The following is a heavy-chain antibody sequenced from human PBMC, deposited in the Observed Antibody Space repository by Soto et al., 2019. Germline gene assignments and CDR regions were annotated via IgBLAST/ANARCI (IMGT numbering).Heavy chain of an antibody. CDR3: AKDRSSSYFDY. J-gene: IGHJ4*02. D-gene: IGHD6-6*01. V-gene: IGHV3-23*01. CDR1: GFTFSSYA. CDR2: ISGSGGST. Sequence: EVQLLESGGGLVQPGGSLRLSCAASGFTFSSYAMSWVRQAPGKGLEWVSAISGSGGSTYYADTVKGRFTISRDNSMNALYLQMNSLRAEDTAVYYCAKDRSSSYFDYWGQGTLVTVSS.